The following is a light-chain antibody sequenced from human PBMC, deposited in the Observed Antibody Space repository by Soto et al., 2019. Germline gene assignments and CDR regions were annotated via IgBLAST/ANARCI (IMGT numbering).Light chain of an antibody. CDR3: QQFSSYPLT. J-gene: IGKJ4*01. Sequence: IVMTQSPATLSVSPGERSTLSCRASQSVDTFLAWYQHKPGQAPRLLIYDASNRATGIPDRFSGGGSGTDFTLTISRLEPEDFAVYYCQQFSSYPLTFGGGTTGDIK. CDR1: QSVDTF. CDR2: DAS. V-gene: IGKV3-11*01.